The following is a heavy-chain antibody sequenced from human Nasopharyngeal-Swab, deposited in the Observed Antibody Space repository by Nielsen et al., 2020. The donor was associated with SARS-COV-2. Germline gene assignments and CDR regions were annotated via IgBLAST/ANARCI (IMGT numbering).Heavy chain of an antibody. V-gene: IGHV3-30-3*01. D-gene: IGHD3-16*01. CDR3: ARDLGGHTDY. CDR2: ISYDGSNK. Sequence: GESLKISCAASGFTFSSYAMHWVRQAPGKGLEWVAVISYDGSNKYYADSVKGRFTISRDNSKNTLYPQMNSQRAEDTAVYYCARDLGGHTDYWGQGTLVTVSS. J-gene: IGHJ4*02. CDR1: GFTFSSYA.